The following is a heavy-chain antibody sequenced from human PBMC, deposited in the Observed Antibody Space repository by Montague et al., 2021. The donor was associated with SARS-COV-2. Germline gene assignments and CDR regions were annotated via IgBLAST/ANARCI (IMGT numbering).Heavy chain of an antibody. CDR1: GFTFSSYA. CDR2: ISYDGSNK. D-gene: IGHD3-9*01. V-gene: IGHV3-30-3*01. CDR3: ARDPFYSDILTGYIYPAYYYYYGMDV. Sequence: SLRLSCAASGFTFSSYAMHWVRQAPGKGLEWVAVISYDGSNKYYADSVKGRFTISRDNSKNTLYLQMNSLRAEDTAVYYCARDPFYSDILTGYIYPAYYYYYGMDVWGQGTTVTVSS. J-gene: IGHJ6*02.